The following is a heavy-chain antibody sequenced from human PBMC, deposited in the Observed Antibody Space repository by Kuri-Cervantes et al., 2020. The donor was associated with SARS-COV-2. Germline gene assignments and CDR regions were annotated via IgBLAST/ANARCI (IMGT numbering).Heavy chain of an antibody. Sequence: GGSLRLSCATSGFTFSSYAMHWVSQAPGKGLEWVAVISYDGSNKYYADSVKGRFTISRDNSKNTLYLQMNSLRAEDTAVYYCAKGDWGNNDYYFDYWGQGTLVTVSS. J-gene: IGHJ4*02. V-gene: IGHV3-30-3*01. CDR3: AKGDWGNNDYYFDY. CDR2: ISYDGSNK. D-gene: IGHD7-27*01. CDR1: GFTFSSYA.